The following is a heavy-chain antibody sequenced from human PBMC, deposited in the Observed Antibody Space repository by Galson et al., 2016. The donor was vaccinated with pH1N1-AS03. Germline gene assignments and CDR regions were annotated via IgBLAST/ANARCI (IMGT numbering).Heavy chain of an antibody. CDR3: ARIVVVTPSYWYFDL. D-gene: IGHD2-21*02. V-gene: IGHV4-59*08. Sequence: SETLPLTCTVSGGSIGSYYWSLIRQPPGMELEWIGYVYDSGSINYNPSLKSRVTISVDTSKNQFSLKLSSVTAADTAVYYCARIVVVTPSYWYFDLWGRGTPVTVSS. CDR1: GGSIGSYY. CDR2: VYDSGSI. J-gene: IGHJ2*01.